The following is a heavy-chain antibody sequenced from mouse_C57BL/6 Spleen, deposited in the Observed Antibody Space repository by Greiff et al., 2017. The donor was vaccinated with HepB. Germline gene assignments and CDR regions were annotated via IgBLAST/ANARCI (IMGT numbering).Heavy chain of an antibody. CDR1: GYAFSSSW. V-gene: IGHV1-82*01. J-gene: IGHJ2*01. Sequence: VQLQQSGPELVKPGASVKISCKASGYAFSSSWMNWVKQRPGKGLEWIGRIYPGDGDTNYNGKFKGKATLTADKSSSTAYMQLSSLTSEDSAVYFCARGDPYYSNSDYFDYWGQGTTLTVSS. CDR3: ARGDPYYSNSDYFDY. D-gene: IGHD2-5*01. CDR2: IYPGDGDT.